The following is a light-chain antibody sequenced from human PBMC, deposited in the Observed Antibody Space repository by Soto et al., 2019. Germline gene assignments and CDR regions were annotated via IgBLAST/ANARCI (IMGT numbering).Light chain of an antibody. J-gene: IGKJ4*01. CDR1: QSISSW. CDR2: DVS. Sequence: DIPMTQSPSTLSASVGDRVTITCRASQSISSWLAWYQQKPGKAPQLLIYDVSSLESGVPSRFSGSGSGTEFTLTISSLQPDDFATYYCQQYSTYSTFGGGTKVEIK. V-gene: IGKV1-5*01. CDR3: QQYSTYST.